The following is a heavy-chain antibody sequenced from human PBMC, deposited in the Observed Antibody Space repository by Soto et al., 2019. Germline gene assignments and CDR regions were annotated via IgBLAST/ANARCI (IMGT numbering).Heavy chain of an antibody. J-gene: IGHJ5*01. CDR3: ALIKDCSRTDCFLASFDS. D-gene: IGHD2-2*01. Sequence: XGPTLVNPTETLTLTCTVCWLSLSNAKLGVGWIRQPPWNALEWLAHIFSNDDKSYSTSLDRRLTISKDTSKSQVVLTMTNLDHVDSRTHYCALIKDCSRTDCFLASFDSWGHGTLVTVSS. CDR2: IFSNDDK. V-gene: IGHV2-26*01. CDR1: WLSLSNAKLG.